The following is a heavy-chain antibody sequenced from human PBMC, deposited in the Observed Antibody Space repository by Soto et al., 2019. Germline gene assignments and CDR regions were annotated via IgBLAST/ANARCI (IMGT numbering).Heavy chain of an antibody. D-gene: IGHD6-6*01. CDR3: ARDSGGKAARAIYS. CDR2: ISKSTTYT. CDR1: GFTFSDYY. Sequence: QVQLVESGGGLVKPGGSLRLSCGASGFTFSDYYMSWFRQAPGKGLEWVSYISKSTTYTNYADSVKGRFTISRDNAKKALYLQMSSLRAEDTAVYFCARDSGGKAARAIYSWGQGTLVTVSS. V-gene: IGHV3-11*05. J-gene: IGHJ4*02.